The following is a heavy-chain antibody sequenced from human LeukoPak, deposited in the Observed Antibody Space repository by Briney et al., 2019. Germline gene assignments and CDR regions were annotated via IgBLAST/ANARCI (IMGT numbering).Heavy chain of an antibody. D-gene: IGHD2-8*01. CDR2: IYTSGST. CDR1: GGSISSSSYY. V-gene: IGHV4-39*07. J-gene: IGHJ4*02. CDR3: ARDLMGFDY. Sequence: PSETLSLTCTVSGGSISSSSYYWGWIRQPPGKGLEWIGRIYTSGSTNYNPSLKSRVTMSVDTSKNQFSLKLSSVTAADTAVYYCARDLMGFDYWGQGTLVTVSS.